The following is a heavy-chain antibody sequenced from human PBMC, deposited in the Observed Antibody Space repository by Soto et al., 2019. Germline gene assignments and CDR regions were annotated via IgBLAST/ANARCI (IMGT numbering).Heavy chain of an antibody. V-gene: IGHV4-34*01. CDR2: INHSGST. CDR1: VGSFSDNY. D-gene: IGHD3-16*01. J-gene: IGHJ5*02. CDR3: ARARGEIQGP. Sequence: SETLSLTCAFYVGSFSDNYWSWIRQPPGKGLEWLGEINHSGSTNHNPSLKSRVTILADTSKKQFSLKLSSVTAADTAVYYCARARGEIQGPWGQGTMVTVSS.